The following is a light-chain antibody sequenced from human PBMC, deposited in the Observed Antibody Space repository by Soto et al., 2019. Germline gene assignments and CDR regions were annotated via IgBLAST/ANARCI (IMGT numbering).Light chain of an antibody. J-gene: IGKJ1*01. CDR2: GAS. V-gene: IGKV3-20*01. CDR1: QSVSSNY. Sequence: EIVLTQSPGTLSLSPGERATLSCRASQSVSSNYLAWYQQKPGQAPRLLIYGASSRATGIPDRFSGSGSETDFTLTISRQEPEDFAVYYCQQYGRSPGTFGQGTKVEIK. CDR3: QQYGRSPGT.